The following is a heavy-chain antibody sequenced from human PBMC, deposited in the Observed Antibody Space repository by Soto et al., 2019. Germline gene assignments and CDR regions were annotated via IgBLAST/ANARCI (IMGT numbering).Heavy chain of an antibody. CDR3: ARDRYFDSTGNFDY. CDR1: GYTFVNYG. Sequence: SGKVACKATGYTFVNYGISWGRQAPGQGLEYMGWISAYNGNTNYAQKLQGRVTMTTDASTSTAYMELRSLRSDDTAMYYCARDRYFDSTGNFDYWGQGTLVTGSS. V-gene: IGHV1-18*01. J-gene: IGHJ4*02. CDR2: ISAYNGNT. D-gene: IGHD3-22*01.